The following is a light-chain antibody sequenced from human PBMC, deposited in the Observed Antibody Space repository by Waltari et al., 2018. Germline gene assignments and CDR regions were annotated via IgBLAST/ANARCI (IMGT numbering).Light chain of an antibody. J-gene: IGKJ1*01. CDR3: MQSLQTLWT. Sequence: VVTQSPLSLPVTPGEPASLPCRPRQSLLHRNGNTYLYWYLQKPGQSPQLLIYLGSNRASGVPDRFSGSGSGTDFTLRISRVEAEDVGVYYCMQSLQTLWTFGPGTKVEIK. CDR2: LGS. CDR1: QSLLHRNGNTY. V-gene: IGKV2-28*01.